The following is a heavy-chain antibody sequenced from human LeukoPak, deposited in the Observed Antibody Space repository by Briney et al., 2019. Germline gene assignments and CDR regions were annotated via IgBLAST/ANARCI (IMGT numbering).Heavy chain of an antibody. CDR3: ATSPDYYDSSGYYSQTDY. CDR2: ISSSSSYI. V-gene: IGHV3-21*01. CDR1: GFTFSSYS. D-gene: IGHD3-22*01. Sequence: SGGSLRLSCAASGFTFSSYSTNWVRQAPGKGLEWVSSISSSSSYIYYADSVKGRFTISRDNAKNSLYLQMNSLRAEDTAVYYCATSPDYYDSSGYYSQTDYWGQGTLVTVSS. J-gene: IGHJ4*02.